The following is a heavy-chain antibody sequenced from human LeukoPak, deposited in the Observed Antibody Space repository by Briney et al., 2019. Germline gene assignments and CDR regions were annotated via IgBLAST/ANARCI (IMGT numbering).Heavy chain of an antibody. J-gene: IGHJ4*02. Sequence: GGSLRLSCAASGFTFSDYWMSWVRQAPGQGLEWVAKINQDGREQHFVDSVKGRFTVSRDNAKNSLFLQMDSLRAEDTAVYYCTGGALDYWGQGALVTVSS. CDR2: INQDGREQ. CDR3: TGGALDY. V-gene: IGHV3-7*04. CDR1: GFTFSDYW.